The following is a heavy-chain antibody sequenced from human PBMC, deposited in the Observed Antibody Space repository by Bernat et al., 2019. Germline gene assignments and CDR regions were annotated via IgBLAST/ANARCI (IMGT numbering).Heavy chain of an antibody. Sequence: QVQLVESGGGVVQPGRSLRLSCAASGFIFSCCSIHWVRQAPGKGLEWVAVISYDGSNTYYADSVKGRFTISRDNSKNTLYLQMNSLRVEDTAVYYCTRDLPGDGDFGMDYWGQGTLVTVSS. CDR2: ISYDGSNT. CDR1: GFIFSCCS. V-gene: IGHV3-30*01. CDR3: TRDLPGDGDFGMDY. J-gene: IGHJ4*02. D-gene: IGHD4-17*01.